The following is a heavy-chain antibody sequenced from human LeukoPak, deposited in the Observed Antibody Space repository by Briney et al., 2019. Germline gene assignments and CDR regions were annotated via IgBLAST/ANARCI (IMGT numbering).Heavy chain of an antibody. CDR2: ISYDGSNK. D-gene: IGHD1-26*01. Sequence: GGSLRPSCAASGFTFSSYAMHWVRQAPGKGLEWVAVISYDGSNKYYADSVKGRFTISRDNSKNTLYLQMNSLRAEDTAVYYCARDGGSYWFDYWGQGTLVTVSS. CDR3: ARDGGSYWFDY. CDR1: GFTFSSYA. V-gene: IGHV3-30-3*01. J-gene: IGHJ4*02.